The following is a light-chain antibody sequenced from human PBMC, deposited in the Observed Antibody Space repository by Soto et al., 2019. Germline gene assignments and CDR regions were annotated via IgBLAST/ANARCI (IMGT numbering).Light chain of an antibody. Sequence: DIQMTQSPSTLSASVGDRVTITCRASQSISSWLAWYQQKPGKAPKLLIYKASSLESGVPSRFSGSGSGTEFTLTISSLQPDDCATYYCQQYNSYSTFGQGTKVEIK. J-gene: IGKJ1*01. CDR1: QSISSW. CDR3: QQYNSYST. V-gene: IGKV1-5*03. CDR2: KAS.